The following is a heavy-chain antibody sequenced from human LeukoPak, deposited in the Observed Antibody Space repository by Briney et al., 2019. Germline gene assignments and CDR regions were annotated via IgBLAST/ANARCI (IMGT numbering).Heavy chain of an antibody. V-gene: IGHV4-39*07. D-gene: IGHD5-18*01. CDR3: ARGRGYSYGYPRSQFFDY. CDR1: GGSISSSGYY. J-gene: IGHJ4*02. Sequence: SETLSLTCTVSGGSISSSGYYWGWVRQPPGKGLEWIGEINHSGSTNYNPSLKSRVTISVDTSKNQFSLKLSSVTAADTAVYYCARGRGYSYGYPRSQFFDYWGQGTLVTVSS. CDR2: INHSGST.